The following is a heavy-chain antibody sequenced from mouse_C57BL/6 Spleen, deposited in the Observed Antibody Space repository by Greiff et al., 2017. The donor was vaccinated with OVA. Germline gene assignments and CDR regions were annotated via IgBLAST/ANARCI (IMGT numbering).Heavy chain of an antibody. J-gene: IGHJ4*01. V-gene: IGHV3-6*01. CDR2: ISYDGSN. CDR1: GYSITSGYY. CDR3: ARRQRRLRAMDY. D-gene: IGHD3-2*02. Sequence: EVKLVESGPGLVKPSQSLSLTCSVTGYSITSGYYWNWIRQFPGNKLEWMGYISYDGSNNYNPSLKNRISITRDTSKNQFFLKLNSVTTEDTATYYCARRQRRLRAMDYWGQGTSVTVSS.